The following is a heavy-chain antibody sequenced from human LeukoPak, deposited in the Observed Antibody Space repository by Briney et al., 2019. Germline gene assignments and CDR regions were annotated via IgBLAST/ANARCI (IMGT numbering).Heavy chain of an antibody. CDR2: ISSSSSYI. J-gene: IGHJ6*02. CDR3: ARDRFSSMVRGAYYYYYYGMDV. V-gene: IGHV3-21*01. CDR1: GFTFSSYS. Sequence: PGGSLRLSCAASGFTFSSYSMNWVRQAPGKGLEWVSSISSSSSYIYYADSVKGRFTISRDNAKNSLYLQMNSLRAEDTAVYYCARDRFSSMVRGAYYYYYYGMDVWGQGTTVTVSS. D-gene: IGHD3-10*01.